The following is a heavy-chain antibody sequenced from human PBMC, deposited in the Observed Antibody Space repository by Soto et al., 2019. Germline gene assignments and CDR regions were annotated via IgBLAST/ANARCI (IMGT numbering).Heavy chain of an antibody. CDR3: ARGAYSHAFDI. D-gene: IGHD2-15*01. V-gene: IGHV1-2*02. CDR2: IIPISGGT. J-gene: IGHJ3*02. CDR1: GYTFIAYY. Sequence: ASVKVSCKASGYTFIAYYIHWVRQAPGQGLEWMGWIIPISGGTNYAQKFQDRVTMTRDTSISTAYMELSSLRSDDTAVYYCARGAYSHAFDIWGQGTTVTVSS.